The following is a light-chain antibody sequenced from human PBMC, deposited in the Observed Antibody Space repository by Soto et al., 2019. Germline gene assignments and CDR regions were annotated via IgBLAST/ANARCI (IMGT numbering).Light chain of an antibody. CDR3: QQSYSTPRT. CDR2: AAS. CDR1: QSISNY. J-gene: IGKJ1*01. Sequence: DLQMTQSPSSLSASVGDRVTITCQASQSISNYLNWYQQKPGKAPKLLMYAASSLQSGVPSRFSGSGSGTDFTLTISSLQPEDFATYYCQQSYSTPRTFGQGTKVEIK. V-gene: IGKV1-39*01.